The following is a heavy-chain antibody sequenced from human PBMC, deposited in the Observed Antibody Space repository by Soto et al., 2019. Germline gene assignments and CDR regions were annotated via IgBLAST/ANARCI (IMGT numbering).Heavy chain of an antibody. D-gene: IGHD6-19*01. V-gene: IGHV1-46*01. J-gene: IGHJ6*04. CDR1: GYTFTSYY. CDR3: ASPQGVAGLYYYSSVRDV. Sequence: ASVKVSCKASGYTFTSYYMHWVRQAPGQGLEWMGIINPSGGSTSYAQKFQGRVTMTRDTSTSTVYMELSSLRSEDTAVYYCASPQGVAGLYYYSSVRDVWGKGTTVPGS. CDR2: INPSGGST.